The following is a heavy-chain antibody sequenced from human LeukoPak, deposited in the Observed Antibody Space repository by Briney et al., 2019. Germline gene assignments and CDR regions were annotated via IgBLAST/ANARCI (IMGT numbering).Heavy chain of an antibody. D-gene: IGHD5-18*01. Sequence: GGSLRLSCAASGFTFSSYGMQWVRQAPGKGLEWVAIISYDGSNKYYVDSVKGRFTISRDNSKNTLYLQMNSLRAEDTAVYYCAKAAGIQLYDYWGQGTLVTVSS. V-gene: IGHV3-30*18. CDR1: GFTFSSYG. CDR3: AKAAGIQLYDY. J-gene: IGHJ4*02. CDR2: ISYDGSNK.